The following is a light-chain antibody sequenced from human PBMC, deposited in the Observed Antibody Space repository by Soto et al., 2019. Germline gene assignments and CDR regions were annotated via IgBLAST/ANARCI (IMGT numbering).Light chain of an antibody. CDR3: QHYTWT. J-gene: IGKJ1*01. CDR2: GAS. V-gene: IGKV3-20*01. Sequence: EIVLTQSPGTLSLSPGERATLSCRASQSVSSSYLAWYQQKPGQAPRLLIYGASSRATGIPDRFSGSGSGTDFTLTISRLEPEDFAVYYCQHYTWTFGQGTKVEIK. CDR1: QSVSSSY.